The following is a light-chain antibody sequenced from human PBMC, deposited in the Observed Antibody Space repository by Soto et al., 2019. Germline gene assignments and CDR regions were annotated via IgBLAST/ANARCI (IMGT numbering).Light chain of an antibody. V-gene: IGKV3-11*01. J-gene: IGKJ5*01. CDR2: DSS. CDR3: QQRKNWPPIT. Sequence: EIKLTQSPATLSLSKGETATLSCRASQNVDKFLAWYQQRPGQPPRLLIFDSSNRATGVPVRFSGSGSGTVFTLTIGSLEPEDSAVYYCQQRKNWPPITFGQRTLLEI. CDR1: QNVDKF.